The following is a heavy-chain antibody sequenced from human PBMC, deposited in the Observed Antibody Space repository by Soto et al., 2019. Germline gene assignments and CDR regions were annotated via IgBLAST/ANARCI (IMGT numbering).Heavy chain of an antibody. D-gene: IGHD1-1*01. J-gene: IGHJ1*01. V-gene: IGHV2-5*02. CDR1: GFSLSTTGVG. CDR2: IYWDDDE. Sequence: SGPTLVNPTQTLTLTCTFSGFSLSTTGVGVGWIRQPPGKALEWLAVIYWDDDERYSPSLNSRLTITKDTSKDQVVLAMSNMEPVDTAPYSCTQTTLERRAFHHWGQGTLVTVFS. CDR3: TQTTLERRAFHH.